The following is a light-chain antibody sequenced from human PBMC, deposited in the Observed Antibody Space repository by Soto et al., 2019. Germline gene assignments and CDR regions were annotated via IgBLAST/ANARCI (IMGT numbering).Light chain of an antibody. CDR3: QQYFDVPFT. V-gene: IGKV4-1*01. CDR1: RSVLYKSNNKNH. Sequence: DIVIAQSPDSLSVSLGWSAAMNCKCSRSVLYKSNNKNHLAWYQQKPGQPPQLIIYWASTRESGVPERFSGSGSGTDFTLTISSLEAEDVAFYWCQQYFDVPFTFGGGTKVDIK. CDR2: WAS. J-gene: IGKJ4*01.